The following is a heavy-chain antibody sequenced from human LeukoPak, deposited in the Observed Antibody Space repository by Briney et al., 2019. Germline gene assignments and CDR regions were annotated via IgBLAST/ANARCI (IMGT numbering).Heavy chain of an antibody. CDR3: ARGGLYYDSTGYYYY. Sequence: ASVKVSCKASGGTFSTYAISWVRQAPGQGLEWMGGIVPIFGTANYAQKFQGRVTLTADESTSTAYMELSSLRSEDTAAYYCARGGLYYDSTGYYYYWGQGTLVTVSS. D-gene: IGHD3-22*01. V-gene: IGHV1-69*13. CDR2: IVPIFGTA. CDR1: GGTFSTYA. J-gene: IGHJ4*02.